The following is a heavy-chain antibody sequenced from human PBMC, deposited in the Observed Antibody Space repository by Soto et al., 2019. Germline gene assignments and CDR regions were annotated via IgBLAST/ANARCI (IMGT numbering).Heavy chain of an antibody. CDR3: ALRGMAVVPEY. Sequence: QVQLQESGPGLVKPSETLSLTCAVSGDSISSYYCMWIRQPPGKGLESIGYLYYGRSANYNPSLKSRVTLSVDASRNQWSLTLSSMTAADTAVYYCALRGMAVVPEYWGQGTLVTVSS. V-gene: IGHV4-59*01. CDR2: LYYGRSA. CDR1: GDSISSYY. J-gene: IGHJ4*02. D-gene: IGHD3-22*01.